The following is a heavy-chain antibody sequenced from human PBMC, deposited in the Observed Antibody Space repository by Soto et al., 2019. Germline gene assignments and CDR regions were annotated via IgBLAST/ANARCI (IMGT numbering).Heavy chain of an antibody. J-gene: IGHJ5*02. CDR1: GASVRSYH. CDR3: AKDRSTMRWFDP. D-gene: IGHD1-1*01. Sequence: SETLSLTCAVSGASVRSYHWSWIRQAAGKGLEWIGRVQMSGTTNYNPSLKTRVTMSLDTSRNEVSLTMTSVTAADTAVYFCAKDRSTMRWFDPWGQGILVTVS. CDR2: VQMSGTT. V-gene: IGHV4-4*07.